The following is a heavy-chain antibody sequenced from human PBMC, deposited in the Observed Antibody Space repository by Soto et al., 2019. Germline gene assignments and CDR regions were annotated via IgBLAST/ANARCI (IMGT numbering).Heavy chain of an antibody. CDR3: ARAPFIPGIIPDPRFDP. CDR2: IYHSGNI. V-gene: IGHV4-4*02. Sequence: PSETLSLTCAVSGGSIASTNWWSWVRQAPGKGLEWIGEIYHSGNINSNPSLKSRLSISVDKSKNQFSLKLSSVTAADTAVYYCARAPFIPGIIPDPRFDPRGQGPLVIVSS. J-gene: IGHJ5*02. CDR1: GGSIASTNW. D-gene: IGHD1-20*01.